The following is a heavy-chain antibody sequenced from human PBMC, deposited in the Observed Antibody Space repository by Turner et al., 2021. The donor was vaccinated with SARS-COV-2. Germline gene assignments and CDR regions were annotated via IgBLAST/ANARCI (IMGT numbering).Heavy chain of an antibody. CDR3: ARVFPTDSSVWYRYYYYYGMDV. D-gene: IGHD6-19*01. Sequence: EVQLVESGGGLVKPGGSLSLSCSASGFTFSSYSMNWVRQAPGKGLEWVSSITGSSGYIYYADSVKGRFTISRDNAKTSLYVQMNSLRAEDTAVYYCARVFPTDSSVWYRYYYYYGMDVWGQGTTVTVSS. CDR1: GFTFSSYS. CDR2: ITGSSGYI. J-gene: IGHJ6*02. V-gene: IGHV3-21*01.